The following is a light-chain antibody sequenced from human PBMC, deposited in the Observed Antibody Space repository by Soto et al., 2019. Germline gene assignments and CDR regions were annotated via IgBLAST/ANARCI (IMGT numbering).Light chain of an antibody. J-gene: IGKJ1*01. Sequence: ETVLTQSPGTLSLSPGERATVSCRASQTVSNRYVAWYQHKPGQAPRVLIYAASSRTPGIPDRFSGSGSGTEFTLTISRLEPEDFAVYYCQQYGNSPWAFGQGTKVDIK. CDR1: QTVSNRY. CDR3: QQYGNSPWA. CDR2: AAS. V-gene: IGKV3-20*01.